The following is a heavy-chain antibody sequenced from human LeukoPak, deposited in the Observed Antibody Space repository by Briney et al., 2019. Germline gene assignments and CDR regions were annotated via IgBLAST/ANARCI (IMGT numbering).Heavy chain of an antibody. CDR1: GGSVSSGSYY. CDR2: IYYSGCTNGST. CDR3: ARDRTPGSGLDY. V-gene: IGHV4-61*01. D-gene: IGHD2-15*01. Sequence: SETLSLTCTVSGGSVSSGSYYWSWLRQPPGKGLEWIGYIYYSGCTNGSTNYNPSLKSRVTISIDTSKNQFSLKLSSVTAAHTAVYYCARDRTPGSGLDYWGQGSLVTVSS. J-gene: IGHJ4*02.